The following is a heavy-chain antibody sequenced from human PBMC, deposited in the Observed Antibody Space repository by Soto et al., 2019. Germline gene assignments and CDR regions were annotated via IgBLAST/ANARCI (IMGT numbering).Heavy chain of an antibody. J-gene: IGHJ3*02. CDR2: ISGSGGST. CDR1: GFTFSSYA. Sequence: GGSLRLSCAASGFTFSSYAMSWVRQAPGKGLEWVSAISGSGGSTYYADSLKGRFTISRDNSKNTLYLQMNSLRAEDTAVYYCAKEGYYDSSGYCDAFDIWGQGTIVIGSS. CDR3: AKEGYYDSSGYCDAFDI. V-gene: IGHV3-23*01. D-gene: IGHD3-22*01.